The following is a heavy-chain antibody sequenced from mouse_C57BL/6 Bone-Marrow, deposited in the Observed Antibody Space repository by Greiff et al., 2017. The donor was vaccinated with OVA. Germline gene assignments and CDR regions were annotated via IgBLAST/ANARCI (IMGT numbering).Heavy chain of an antibody. CDR1: GYTFTDYE. J-gene: IGHJ2*01. CDR3: TRSWDVD. CDR2: IDPETGGT. Sequence: QVQLKQSGAELVRPGASVTLSCKASGYTFTDYEMHWVKQTPVHGLEWIGAIDPETGGTAYNQKFKGKAILTADKSSSTAYMELRSLTSEDSAVYYCTRSWDVDWGQGTTLTVSS. V-gene: IGHV1-15*01. D-gene: IGHD4-1*01.